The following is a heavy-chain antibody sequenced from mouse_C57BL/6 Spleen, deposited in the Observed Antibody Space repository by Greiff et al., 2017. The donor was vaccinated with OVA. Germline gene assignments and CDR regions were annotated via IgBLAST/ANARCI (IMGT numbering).Heavy chain of an antibody. Sequence: VQLQESGAELVRPGASVKLSCKASGYTFTDYYINWVKQRPGQGLEWIARIYPGSGNTYYNEKFKGKATLTAEKSSSTAYMQLSSLTSEDSAVYFCARSGYDYGDGVDYWGQGTTLTVSS. J-gene: IGHJ2*01. CDR1: GYTFTDYY. CDR3: ARSGYDYGDGVDY. CDR2: IYPGSGNT. D-gene: IGHD2-4*01. V-gene: IGHV1-76*01.